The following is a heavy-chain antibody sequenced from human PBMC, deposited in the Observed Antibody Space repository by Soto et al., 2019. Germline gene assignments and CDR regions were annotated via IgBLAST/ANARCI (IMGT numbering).Heavy chain of an antibody. CDR2: IYYSGST. CDR3: ARVGYCSSTSCLNWFDP. D-gene: IGHD2-2*01. J-gene: IGHJ5*02. V-gene: IGHV4-31*03. CDR1: GGSISSGGYY. Sequence: QVQLQESGPGLVKPSQTLSLTCTVSGGSISSGGYYWSWIRQHPGKGLEWLGYIYYSGSTYYNPSLKSRVTISVDTSTNQFSLKLSSVTAADTAVYYCARVGYCSSTSCLNWFDPWGQGTLVTVSS.